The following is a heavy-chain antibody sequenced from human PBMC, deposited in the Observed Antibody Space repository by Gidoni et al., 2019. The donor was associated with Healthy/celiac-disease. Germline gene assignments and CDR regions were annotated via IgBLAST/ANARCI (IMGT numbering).Heavy chain of an antibody. CDR2: INHSGST. D-gene: IGHD5-18*01. V-gene: IGHV4-34*01. CDR3: ARGGRYSYGYPLDY. Sequence: VQLQQWGAGLLKPSETLSLTCAVYGGSFSGYYWSWIRQPPGKGLEWIGEINHSGSTNYNPSLKSRVTISVDTSKNQFSLKLSSVTATDTAVYYCARGGRYSYGYPLDYWGQGTLVTVSS. J-gene: IGHJ4*02. CDR1: GGSFSGYY.